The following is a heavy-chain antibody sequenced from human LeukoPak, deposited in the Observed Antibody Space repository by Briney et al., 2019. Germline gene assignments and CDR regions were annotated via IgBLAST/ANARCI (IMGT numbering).Heavy chain of an antibody. CDR1: GFTFDDYA. V-gene: IGHV3-9*01. Sequence: PGRSLRLSCAASGFTFDDYAMHWVRQAPGKGLEWVSGISWNSGSIGYADSVKGRFTISRDNAKNSLYLQMNSLRAEDTALYYCAKDKSPGIHCSGGSCYPDYWGQGTLVTVSS. CDR3: AKDKSPGIHCSGGSCYPDY. J-gene: IGHJ4*02. CDR2: ISWNSGSI. D-gene: IGHD2-15*01.